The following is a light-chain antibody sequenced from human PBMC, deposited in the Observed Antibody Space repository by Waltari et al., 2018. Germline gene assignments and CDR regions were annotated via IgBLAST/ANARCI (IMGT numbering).Light chain of an antibody. CDR3: QVWHADIDPGV. CDR1: NMGRYS. CDR2: YDS. J-gene: IGLJ1*01. V-gene: IGLV3-21*04. Sequence: SYVLTQPPSVSVAPGETASITRGGDNMGRYSVPWYQQKPGQAPVLVIFYDSDRPSGIPARFSGSNSGNTATLTITSVEAGDEARYYCQVWHADIDPGVFGTGTEVTVL.